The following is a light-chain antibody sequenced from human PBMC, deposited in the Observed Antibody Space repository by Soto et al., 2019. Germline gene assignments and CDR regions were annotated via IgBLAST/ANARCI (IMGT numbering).Light chain of an antibody. J-gene: IGKJ1*01. Sequence: IVLTQSPATLSLSPGERATLSCRASQNISVYLAWYRQKPGQAPRLLIFGASIRDTGIPDRFSGSGSGTDFTLTINRLEPEDFAVYYCQQYGSSPGTFGQGTKVDIK. V-gene: IGKV3-20*01. CDR1: QNISVY. CDR3: QQYGSSPGT. CDR2: GAS.